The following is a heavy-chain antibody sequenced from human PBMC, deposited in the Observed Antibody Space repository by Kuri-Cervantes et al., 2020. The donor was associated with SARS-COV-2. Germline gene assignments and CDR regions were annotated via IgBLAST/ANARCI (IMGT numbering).Heavy chain of an antibody. CDR2: MYYSGST. CDR1: GGSIRGSSYY. V-gene: IGHV4-39*07. Sequence: SETLSLTCTVSGGSIRGSSYYWAWIRQPPGKGLEWIASMYYSGSTYYNPSLKSRVTISVDTSKKQFSLKLSSVTAADTAVYYCARETGAGIAAAGNLFDYWGQGTLVTVSS. CDR3: ARETGAGIAAAGNLFDY. J-gene: IGHJ4*02. D-gene: IGHD6-13*01.